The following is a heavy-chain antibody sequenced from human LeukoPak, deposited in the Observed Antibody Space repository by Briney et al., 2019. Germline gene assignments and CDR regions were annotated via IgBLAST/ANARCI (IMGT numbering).Heavy chain of an antibody. CDR1: GFTFSSYS. CDR3: ARGAVAGTGVKY. Sequence: PGGSLRLSCAASGFTFSSYSMNWVRQAPGKGLEWVSSISSSSSYIYYADSVKGRFTISRDNAKNSLYLQMNSLRAEDTAVYYCARGAVAGTGVKYWGQGTPVTVSS. J-gene: IGHJ4*02. D-gene: IGHD6-19*01. CDR2: ISSSSSYI. V-gene: IGHV3-21*01.